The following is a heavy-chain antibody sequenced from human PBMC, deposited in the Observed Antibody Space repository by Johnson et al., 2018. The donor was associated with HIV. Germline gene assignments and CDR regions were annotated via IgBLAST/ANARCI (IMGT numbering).Heavy chain of an antibody. V-gene: IGHV3-23*04. CDR1: GFTFDDYA. CDR2: ISGSGGST. Sequence: VQLVESGGGVVQPGRSLRLSCAASGFTFDDYAMHWVRQAPGKGLEWVSAISGSGGSTYYADSVKGRFTISRDNSKNTLYLQMNNLRAGDTAVYFCARESRDGPNLRAFDIWGQGTTVIVSS. J-gene: IGHJ3*02. D-gene: IGHD5-24*01. CDR3: ARESRDGPNLRAFDI.